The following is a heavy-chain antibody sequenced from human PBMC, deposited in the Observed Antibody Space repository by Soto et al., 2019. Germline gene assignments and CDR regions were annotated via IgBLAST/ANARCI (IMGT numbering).Heavy chain of an antibody. D-gene: IGHD2-2*01. CDR2: ISAYNGNT. CDR1: GYTFTSYG. Sequence: ASVKVSCKASGYTFTSYGISWVRQAPGQGLEWMGWISAYNGNTNYAQKLQGGVTMTTDTSTSTAYMELRSLRSDDTAVYYCARDRTIPAAISNYYYGMDVWGQGTTVTVSS. CDR3: ARDRTIPAAISNYYYGMDV. V-gene: IGHV1-18*01. J-gene: IGHJ6*02.